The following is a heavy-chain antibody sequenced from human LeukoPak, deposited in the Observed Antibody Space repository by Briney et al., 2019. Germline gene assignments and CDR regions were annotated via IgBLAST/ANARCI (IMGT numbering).Heavy chain of an antibody. D-gene: IGHD5-24*01. V-gene: IGHV4-39*01. CDR1: GDSISSSSYY. CDR2: IYYSGST. Sequence: SETLSLTCTVSGDSISSSSYYWGWIRQPPGKGLEWIGSIYYSGSTYYSPSLKSRVTISVDTSKNHFSLKLNSVTAADTAVYYCARQSLVATSLYYFDYWGQGTLVTVSS. CDR3: ARQSLVATSLYYFDY. J-gene: IGHJ4*02.